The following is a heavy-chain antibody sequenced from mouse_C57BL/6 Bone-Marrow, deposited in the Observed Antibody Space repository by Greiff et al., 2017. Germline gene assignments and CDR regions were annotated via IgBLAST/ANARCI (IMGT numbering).Heavy chain of an antibody. D-gene: IGHD2-10*02. CDR1: GYTFTSYT. Sequence: VQLQQSGAELARPGASVKMSCKASGYTFTSYTLHWVKQRPGQGLEWIGYINPSSGYTKYNQKFKDKATLTADKSSSPAYMQLISLTSEDSAVYYCARSVWGFAYWGQGTLVTFSA. CDR3: ARSVWGFAY. V-gene: IGHV1-4*01. CDR2: INPSSGYT. J-gene: IGHJ3*01.